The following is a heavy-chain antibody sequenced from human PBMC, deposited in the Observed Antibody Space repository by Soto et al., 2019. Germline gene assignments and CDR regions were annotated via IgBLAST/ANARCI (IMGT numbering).Heavy chain of an antibody. J-gene: IGHJ3*02. Sequence: ASVKVSCKVSGYTLTELSMHWVRQAPGEGLEWMGGFDPEDGETIYAQKFQGRVTMTEDTSTDTAYMELSSLRSEDTAVYYCATPGGSYPHYIGAFDIWGQGTMVTVSS. V-gene: IGHV1-24*01. CDR3: ATPGGSYPHYIGAFDI. CDR1: GYTLTELS. CDR2: FDPEDGET. D-gene: IGHD1-26*01.